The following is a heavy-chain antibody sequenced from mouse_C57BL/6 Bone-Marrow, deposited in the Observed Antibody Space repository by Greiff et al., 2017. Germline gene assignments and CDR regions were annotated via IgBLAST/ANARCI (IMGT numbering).Heavy chain of an antibody. V-gene: IGHV10-3*01. Sequence: EVKLVESGGGLVQPKGSLKLSCAASGFTFNTYAMHWVRQALGKGLEWVARIRRKSSNYATYYADSVKDRFTISRADSQSMLYLQMNNLKTEDTAIYYCVRDFYYYGVWYFDVWGTGTTVTVSS. CDR3: VRDFYYYGVWYFDV. J-gene: IGHJ1*03. CDR1: GFTFNTYA. D-gene: IGHD1-1*01. CDR2: IRRKSSNYAT.